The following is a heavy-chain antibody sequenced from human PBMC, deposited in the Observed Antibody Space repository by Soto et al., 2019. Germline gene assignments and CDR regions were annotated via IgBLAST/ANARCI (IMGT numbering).Heavy chain of an antibody. D-gene: IGHD6-13*01. V-gene: IGHV4-61*01. J-gene: IGHJ4*02. CDR1: GGSVSSGSYY. CDR2: IYYSGST. Sequence: QVQLQESGPGLVKPSETLSLTCTVSGGSVSSGSYYWSWIRQPPGKGLEWIGYIYYSGSTNYNPSLKSRGTLRVGTSNNQFSLKLSSVTAADTAVYYWARGQYSSSWYVSDYWGQGTLVTVSS. CDR3: ARGQYSSSWYVSDY.